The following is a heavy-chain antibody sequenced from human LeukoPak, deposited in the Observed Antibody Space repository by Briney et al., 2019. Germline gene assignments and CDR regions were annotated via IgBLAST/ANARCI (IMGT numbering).Heavy chain of an antibody. CDR2: IYYSGST. Sequence: PSETLSLTCTVSGGSISSYYWSWIRQPPGKGLEWIGYIYYSGSTNYNPSLKSRVTISVDTSKNQFSLKLSSVTAADTAVYYCARGSYGSGSYLPNDAFDIWGQGTMVTVSS. D-gene: IGHD3-10*01. CDR1: GGSISSYY. J-gene: IGHJ3*02. CDR3: ARGSYGSGSYLPNDAFDI. V-gene: IGHV4-59*12.